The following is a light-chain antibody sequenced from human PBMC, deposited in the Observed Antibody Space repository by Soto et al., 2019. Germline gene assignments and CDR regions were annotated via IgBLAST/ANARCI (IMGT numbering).Light chain of an antibody. CDR2: DAS. J-gene: IGKJ2*01. Sequence: DIPMTQSPSYLSASVGDRVTITCQASQDMSNYLNWYQQKPGKAPKLLIYDASNWETGVPSRFSGSGSGTDFTFTISSLQPEDIATYYCQQYDNLPYTFGQGTKLEIK. V-gene: IGKV1-33*01. CDR1: QDMSNY. CDR3: QQYDNLPYT.